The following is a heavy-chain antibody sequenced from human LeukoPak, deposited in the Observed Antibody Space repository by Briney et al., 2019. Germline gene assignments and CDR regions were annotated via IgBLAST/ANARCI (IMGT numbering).Heavy chain of an antibody. CDR3: AKESSYDSSGC. V-gene: IGHV3-53*01. D-gene: IGHD3-22*01. J-gene: IGHJ4*02. CDR1: GFTVSSTY. CDR2: IYSGGNI. Sequence: GGSLRLSCAASGFTVSSTYVSWVRQAPGKGLEWVSVIYSGGNIYYIESVKGRFTISRDNSKNTLYLQMNSLRAEDTAVYYCAKESSYDSSGCWGQGTLVTVSS.